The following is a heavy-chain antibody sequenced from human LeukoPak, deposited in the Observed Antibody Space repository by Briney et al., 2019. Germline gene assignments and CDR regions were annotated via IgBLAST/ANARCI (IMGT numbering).Heavy chain of an antibody. Sequence: GGSLRLSCAASGFTFSSFAMSWVRQAPGKGLEWVSTISRSGDSTYYADSVKGRFTISRDSSKNTLYLQMNSLRAEDTAVYYCAKLPVDSTRYYGMDVWGQGTTVTVSS. CDR1: GFTFSSFA. V-gene: IGHV3-23*01. CDR2: ISRSGDST. J-gene: IGHJ6*02. CDR3: AKLPVDSTRYYGMDV. D-gene: IGHD3-22*01.